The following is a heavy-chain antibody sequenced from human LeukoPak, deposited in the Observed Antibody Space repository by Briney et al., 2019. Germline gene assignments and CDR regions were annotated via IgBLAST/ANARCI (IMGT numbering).Heavy chain of an antibody. D-gene: IGHD6-6*01. V-gene: IGHV3-48*04. CDR3: ARVGRIAARYFFSNYYYYYMDV. CDR1: GFTFSSYS. J-gene: IGHJ6*03. CDR2: ISSSSSTI. Sequence: GGSLTLSCAASGFTFSSYSMNWVRQAPGKGLEWVSYISSSSSTIYYADSVKGRFTISRATAKNSLYLLMTSLSAERTAVYYCARVGRIAARYFFSNYYYYYMDVWGKGTTVTVSS.